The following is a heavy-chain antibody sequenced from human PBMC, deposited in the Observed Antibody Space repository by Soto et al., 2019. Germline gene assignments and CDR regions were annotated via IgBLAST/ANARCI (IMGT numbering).Heavy chain of an antibody. CDR3: ARVERDANSHEPFDY. CDR1: RGTFSSDA. J-gene: IGHJ4*02. Sequence: SVKVSCKASRGTFSSDAINWVRQAPGQGLEWMGGIIPIFGATNYAHRFQGRVTITADKSTSTAYMELSSLTSEDTAVYYCARVERDANSHEPFDYWGQGTLVTVSS. CDR2: IIPIFGAT. D-gene: IGHD1-1*01. V-gene: IGHV1-69*06.